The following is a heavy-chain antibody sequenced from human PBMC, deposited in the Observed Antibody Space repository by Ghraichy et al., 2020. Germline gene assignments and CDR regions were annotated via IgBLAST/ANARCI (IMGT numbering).Heavy chain of an antibody. CDR1: GFTFSSYS. J-gene: IGHJ4*02. V-gene: IGHV3-21*01. D-gene: IGHD5-18*01. CDR3: ARDRGGYSYGYRYDY. CDR2: ISSSSSYI. Sequence: GESLNISCAASGFTFSSYSMNWVRQAPGKGLEWVSSISSSSSYIYYADSVKGRFTISRDNAKNSLYLQMNSLRAEDTAVYYCARDRGGYSYGYRYDYWGQGTLVTVSS.